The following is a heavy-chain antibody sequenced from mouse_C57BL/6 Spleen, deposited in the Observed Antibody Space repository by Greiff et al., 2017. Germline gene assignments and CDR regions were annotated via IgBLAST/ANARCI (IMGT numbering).Heavy chain of an antibody. V-gene: IGHV7-3*01. CDR2: IRNKANGYTT. CDR3: ARYYGSSYSAMDY. D-gene: IGHD1-1*01. J-gene: IGHJ4*01. Sequence: EVKLVESGGGLVQPGGSLSLSCAASGFTFTDYYMSWVRQPPGKALEWLGFIRNKANGYTTEYSASVKGRFTISRDNSQSILYLQMNALRAEDSATYYCARYYGSSYSAMDYWGQGTSVTVSS. CDR1: GFTFTDYY.